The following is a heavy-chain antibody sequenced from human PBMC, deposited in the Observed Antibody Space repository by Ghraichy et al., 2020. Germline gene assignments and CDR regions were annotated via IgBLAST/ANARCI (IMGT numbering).Heavy chain of an antibody. V-gene: IGHV4-39*01. CDR3: ARHQVMVARGVDLDIFDI. CDR2: IYHSGGT. D-gene: IGHD2-15*01. CDR1: GDSIKNIPYY. Sequence: SETLSLTCSVSGDSIKNIPYYWAWVRQLPGKGLEWLGSIYHSGGTYHSPSLKSRVSISVDTSNNQFSLNLNSVTAADTAVYYCARHQVMVARGVDLDIFDIWGQGTKVTVSS. J-gene: IGHJ3*02.